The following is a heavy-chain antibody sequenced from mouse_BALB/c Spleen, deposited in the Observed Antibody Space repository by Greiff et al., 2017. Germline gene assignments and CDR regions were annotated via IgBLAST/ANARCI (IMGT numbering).Heavy chain of an antibody. CDR3: ARGDYRYHFDY. V-gene: IGHV5-4*02. D-gene: IGHD2-14*01. Sequence: EVQLVESGGGLVKPGGSLKLSCAASGFTFSDYYMYWVRQTPEKRLEWVATISDGGSYTYYPDSVKGRFTISRDNAKNNLYLQMSSLKSEDTAMYYCARGDYRYHFDYWGQGTTLTVSS. J-gene: IGHJ2*01. CDR2: ISDGGSYT. CDR1: GFTFSDYY.